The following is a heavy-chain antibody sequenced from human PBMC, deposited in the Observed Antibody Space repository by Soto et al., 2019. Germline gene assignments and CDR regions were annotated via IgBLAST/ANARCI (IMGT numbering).Heavy chain of an antibody. CDR2: TYYRSKWYN. V-gene: IGHV6-1*01. Sequence: PAQTLSLTCAISGDNVSSNSAAWNWIRQSPSRGLEWLGRTYYRSKWYNDYAESVKSRITINPDTSKNHFSLQLNSVTPEDTAVYYCAREGGGSTWYVSGDRYSFYRMDVSGQGTTVTVSS. CDR3: AREGGGSTWYVSGDRYSFYRMDV. J-gene: IGHJ6*02. CDR1: GDNVSSNSAA. D-gene: IGHD6-13*01.